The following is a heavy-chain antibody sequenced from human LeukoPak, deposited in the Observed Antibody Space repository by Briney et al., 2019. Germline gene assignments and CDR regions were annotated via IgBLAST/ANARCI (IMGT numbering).Heavy chain of an antibody. D-gene: IGHD2-2*02. Sequence: GASVKVSCKASGYTFTSYYMHWVRQAPGQGLEWMGIINPSGGSTSYAQKFQGRVTMTRDTSTSTVYMELSSLRSDDTAMYYCARRVPAGIGAFDIWGQGTMVTVSS. CDR1: GYTFTSYY. CDR2: INPSGGST. V-gene: IGHV1-46*01. CDR3: ARRVPAGIGAFDI. J-gene: IGHJ3*02.